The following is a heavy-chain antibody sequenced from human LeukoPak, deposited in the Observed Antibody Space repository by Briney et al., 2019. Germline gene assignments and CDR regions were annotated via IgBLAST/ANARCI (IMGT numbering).Heavy chain of an antibody. V-gene: IGHV3-21*01. CDR3: ARSQFGELLNGFDS. D-gene: IGHD3-10*01. CDR2: ISSRSTYT. CDR1: GFIFSTCS. J-gene: IGHJ4*02. Sequence: GGSLRLSCAASGFIFSTCSMSWVRQAPGKGLEWVSSISSRSTYTYYADSVKGRFAISRDNAKNLLYLQMNSLRVEDTAVYYCARSQFGELLNGFDSWGQGTLVTVSS.